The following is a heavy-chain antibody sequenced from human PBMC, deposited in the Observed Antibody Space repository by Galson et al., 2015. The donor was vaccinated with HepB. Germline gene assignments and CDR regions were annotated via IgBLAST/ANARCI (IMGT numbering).Heavy chain of an antibody. CDR1: GYTFTSYD. Sequence: SVKVSCKASGYTFTSYDINWVRQATGQGLEWMGWMNPNSGNTGYAQKFQGRVTMTRNTSISTAYMELSSLRSEDTAVYYCARGGDTAMADTYYYYYYMDVWGKGTTVTVSS. CDR3: ARGGDTAMADTYYYYYYMDV. J-gene: IGHJ6*03. CDR2: MNPNSGNT. D-gene: IGHD5-18*01. V-gene: IGHV1-8*01.